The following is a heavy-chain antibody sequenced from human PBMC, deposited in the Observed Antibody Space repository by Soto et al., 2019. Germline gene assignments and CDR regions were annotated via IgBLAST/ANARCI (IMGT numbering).Heavy chain of an antibody. V-gene: IGHV4-39*02. D-gene: IGHD2-15*01. J-gene: IGHJ4*02. Sequence: QLQLQESGPGLVKPSETLSLTCTVSGGSISSSGYYWGWIRQPPGKGLEWIGSVYYSGSTYYSPSLKSRVTISADTSKNQFSLRLSSVTAADTAVYYCAGGREGFVVDYWGQGTLVTVSS. CDR3: AGGREGFVVDY. CDR2: VYYSGST. CDR1: GGSISSSGYY.